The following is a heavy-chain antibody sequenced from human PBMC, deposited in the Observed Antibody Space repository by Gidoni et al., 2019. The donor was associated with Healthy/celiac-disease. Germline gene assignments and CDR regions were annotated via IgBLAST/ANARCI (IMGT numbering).Heavy chain of an antibody. CDR2: IYSGAST. J-gene: IGHJ6*02. V-gene: IGHV3-53*01. CDR1: GFTVSGNY. Sequence: EVQLVESGGGLIQPGGSVRLYCAASGFTVSGNYMSWVRQAPGKGLEWVSVIYSGASTYYADSVKGRFTISRDNSKNTLYLQMNSLSAEDTAVYYCASSPARYYDFWSGYSYYYYGMDVWGQGTTVTVSS. CDR3: ASSPARYYDFWSGYSYYYYGMDV. D-gene: IGHD3-3*01.